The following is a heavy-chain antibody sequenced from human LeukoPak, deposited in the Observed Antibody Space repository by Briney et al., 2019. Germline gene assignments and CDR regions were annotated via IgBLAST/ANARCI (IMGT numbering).Heavy chain of an antibody. CDR3: ASAQLHAEYFQH. V-gene: IGHV3-53*01. CDR1: GFTVSSNY. Sequence: GGSLRLSCAAFGFTVSSNYMSWVRQAPGKGVEWVSVIYSGGSTYYADSVKGRFTISRDNSKNTLYLQMNSLRAEDTAVYYCASAQLHAEYFQHWGQGTLVTVSS. D-gene: IGHD6-13*01. J-gene: IGHJ1*01. CDR2: IYSGGST.